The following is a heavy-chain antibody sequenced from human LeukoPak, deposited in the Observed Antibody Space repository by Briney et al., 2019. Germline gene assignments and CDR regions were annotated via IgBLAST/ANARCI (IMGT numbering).Heavy chain of an antibody. D-gene: IGHD6-25*01. Sequence: SETLSLTCAVSGGSISSSNWWSWVRQPPGKGLEWIGEIYHSGSTNYNPSLKSRVTISVDKSKNQFSLKLSSVTAADTAVYYCARVSGIAAGGYFDYWGQGTLVTASS. CDR1: GGSISSSNW. V-gene: IGHV4-4*02. J-gene: IGHJ4*02. CDR3: ARVSGIAAGGYFDY. CDR2: IYHSGST.